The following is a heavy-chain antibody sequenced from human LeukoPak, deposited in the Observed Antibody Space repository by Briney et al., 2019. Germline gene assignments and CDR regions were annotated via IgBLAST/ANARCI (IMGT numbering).Heavy chain of an antibody. CDR1: GFTFSSFA. V-gene: IGHV3-23*01. CDR2: ISGSGGST. J-gene: IGHJ6*03. Sequence: GGSLRLSCAASGFTFSSFAMSWVRQAPGKGLEWVSAISGSGGSTYYADSVKGRFTISRDNSKNTLHLQMNSLRAEDTAVYYCAKRRGLPPLDYYYYYMDVWGKGTTVSVSS. CDR3: AKRRGLPPLDYYYYYMDV. D-gene: IGHD2-21*02.